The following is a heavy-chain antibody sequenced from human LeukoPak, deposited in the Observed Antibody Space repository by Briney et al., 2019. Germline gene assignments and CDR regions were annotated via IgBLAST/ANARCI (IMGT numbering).Heavy chain of an antibody. V-gene: IGHV4-38-2*01. J-gene: IGHJ6*03. CDR3: ARHPYAYYYYMDV. CDR2: IYHSGST. Sequence: SETLSFTCAVSGYSISSGYYWGWIRPPPGKGLEWIGSIYHSGSTYYNPSLKSRVTISVDTSKNQFSLKLSSVTAADTAVYYCARHPYAYYYYMDVWGKGTTVTVSS. CDR1: GYSISSGYY. D-gene: IGHD2-8*01.